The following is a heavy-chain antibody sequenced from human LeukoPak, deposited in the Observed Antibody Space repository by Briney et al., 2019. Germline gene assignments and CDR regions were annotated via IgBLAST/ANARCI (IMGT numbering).Heavy chain of an antibody. D-gene: IGHD3-10*01. CDR2: INSDGSST. CDR3: ARATPTMVRGVINY. Sequence: PGGSLRLSCAASGFTFSSYWMHGVRQAPGKGLVWVSRINSDGSSTSYADSVKGRFTISRDNAKNTLYLQMNSLRAEDTAVYYCARATPTMVRGVINYWGQGTLVTVSS. V-gene: IGHV3-74*01. J-gene: IGHJ4*02. CDR1: GFTFSSYW.